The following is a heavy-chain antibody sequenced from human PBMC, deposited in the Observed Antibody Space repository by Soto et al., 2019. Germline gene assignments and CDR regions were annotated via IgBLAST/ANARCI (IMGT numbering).Heavy chain of an antibody. J-gene: IGHJ4*02. CDR1: GYTFTNYH. V-gene: IGHV1-8*01. CDR2: MNPNSGDT. Sequence: QVQLVQSGAEVKKPGASVKVSCKASGYTFTNYHIHWVRQATGQGLEWMGWMNPNSGDTGYAQKFQGRVIMTRDTPITPAYMELGGLRSEDTAVYYCARGGGGRWYSGDYWGQGTLVTVSS. CDR3: ARGGGGRWYSGDY. D-gene: IGHD6-13*01.